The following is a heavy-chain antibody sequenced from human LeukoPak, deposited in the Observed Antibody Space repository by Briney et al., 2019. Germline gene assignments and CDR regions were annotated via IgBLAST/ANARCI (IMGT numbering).Heavy chain of an antibody. CDR1: GFTFSSYS. V-gene: IGHV3-21*01. J-gene: IGHJ6*02. CDR2: ISSSSSYI. D-gene: IGHD3-22*01. CDR3: ASNLNYYDSSGYFDYYGMDV. Sequence: PGGSLRLSCAASGFTFSSYSMNWVRQAPGKGLEWVSSISSSSSYIYYADSVKGRFTISRDNAKNSLYLQMNSLRAEDTAVYYCASNLNYYDSSGYFDYYGMDVWGQGTTVTVSS.